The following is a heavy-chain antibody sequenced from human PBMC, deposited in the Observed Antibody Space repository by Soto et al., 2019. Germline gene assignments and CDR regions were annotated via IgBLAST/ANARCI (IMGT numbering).Heavy chain of an antibody. CDR3: ARESAGFWSGYYGYYFDY. D-gene: IGHD3-3*01. Sequence: SETLSLTCTVSGGSISSGGYYWSWIRQHPGKGLEWIGYIYYSGSTYYNPSLKSRVTISVDTSKNQFSLKLSSVTAADTAVYYCARESAGFWSGYYGYYFDYWGQGTLVTVSS. CDR1: GGSISSGGYY. CDR2: IYYSGST. J-gene: IGHJ4*02. V-gene: IGHV4-31*03.